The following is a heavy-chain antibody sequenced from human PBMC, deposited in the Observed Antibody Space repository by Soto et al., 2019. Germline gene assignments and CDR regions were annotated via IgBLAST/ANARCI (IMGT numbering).Heavy chain of an antibody. Sequence: SQTLSLTCAISGDSVYSNSAAWNWIRQSPSRGLEWLGRTYYRSKWYNDYAVSVKSRITINPDTSKNQFSLQLNSVTPEDTAVYYCARALGLRPGNWFDPWGQGTLVTVSS. V-gene: IGHV6-1*01. CDR2: TYYRSKWYN. CDR1: GDSVYSNSAA. J-gene: IGHJ5*02. D-gene: IGHD4-17*01. CDR3: ARALGLRPGNWFDP.